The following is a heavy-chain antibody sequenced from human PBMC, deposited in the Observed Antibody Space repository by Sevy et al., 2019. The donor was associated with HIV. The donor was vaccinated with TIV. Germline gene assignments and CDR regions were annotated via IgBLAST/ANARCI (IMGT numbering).Heavy chain of an antibody. J-gene: IGHJ3*01. V-gene: IGHV3-30*02. CDR1: GFTFTSYG. Sequence: GGSLRLSCAASGFTFTSYGIHWVRQAPGKGLECVAKISFDEKYKYYAESVKGRFTISRDISKNTVFLEMNSLRPDDTGVYYCAKVLGFGSGYDYAFDFWRQGTMVTVSS. CDR3: AKVLGFGSGYDYAFDF. D-gene: IGHD5-12*01. CDR2: ISFDEKYK.